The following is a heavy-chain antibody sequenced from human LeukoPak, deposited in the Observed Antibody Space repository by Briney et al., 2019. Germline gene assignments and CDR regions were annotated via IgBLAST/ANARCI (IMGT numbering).Heavy chain of an antibody. CDR3: ARDSSSFPNYFDF. V-gene: IGHV3-53*01. Sequence: GGPLRLSCAASGFTVSSTYMSWVRQAPGQGLEWVSLLYSSGITFYAESVQGRFTISRDNSKNTLYLQMNSLRAEDTAIYYCARDSSSFPNYFDFWGQGTLVTVSS. CDR1: GFTVSSTY. D-gene: IGHD3-3*02. CDR2: LYSSGIT. J-gene: IGHJ4*02.